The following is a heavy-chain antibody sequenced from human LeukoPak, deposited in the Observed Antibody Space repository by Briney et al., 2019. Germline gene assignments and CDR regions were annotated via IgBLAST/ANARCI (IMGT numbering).Heavy chain of an antibody. CDR1: GYSFIGYY. Sequence: ASAKVSCKASGYSFIGYYMHWVQQAPGQGLEWMGWINPNSGGTNYAQKFQGRVTMTRDTSISTAYMEVSRLTSDDTAVFYCAREGSGYPYWGQGTLVTVSS. D-gene: IGHD5-12*01. J-gene: IGHJ4*02. CDR2: INPNSGGT. CDR3: AREGSGYPY. V-gene: IGHV1-2*02.